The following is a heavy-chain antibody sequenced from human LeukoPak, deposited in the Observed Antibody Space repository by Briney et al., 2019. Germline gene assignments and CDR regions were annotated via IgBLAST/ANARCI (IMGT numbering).Heavy chain of an antibody. CDR1: GFTFSSYE. CDR2: ISSSGSPI. J-gene: IGHJ4*02. Sequence: GGSLRLSCAASGFTFSSYEMNWVRQAPGKGLEWVSYISSSGSPIYYADSVEGRFTISRDNAKNSPYLQMNSLRAEDTAVYYCVLRGAVAAADFWGQGTLVTVSS. CDR3: VLRGAVAAADF. D-gene: IGHD6-19*01. V-gene: IGHV3-48*03.